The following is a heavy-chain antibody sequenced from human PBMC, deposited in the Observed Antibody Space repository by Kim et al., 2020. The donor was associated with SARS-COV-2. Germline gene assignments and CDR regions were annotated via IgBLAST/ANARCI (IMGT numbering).Heavy chain of an antibody. Sequence: ASVKVSCKASGYTFTSYAMHWVRQAPGQRLEWMGWINAGNGNTKYSQKFQGRVTITRDTSASTAYMELSSLRSEDTAVYYCARAGRDGYNWDQADWYFDLWGRGTPVTVSS. V-gene: IGHV1-3*01. CDR2: INAGNGNT. J-gene: IGHJ2*01. CDR1: GYTFTSYA. CDR3: ARAGRDGYNWDQADWYFDL. D-gene: IGHD5-12*01.